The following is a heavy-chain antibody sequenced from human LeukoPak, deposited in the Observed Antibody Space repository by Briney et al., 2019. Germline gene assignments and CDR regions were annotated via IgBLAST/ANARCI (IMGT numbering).Heavy chain of an antibody. CDR2: IYYSGST. V-gene: IGHV4-28*01. D-gene: IGHD6-13*01. Sequence: TSETLSLTCAVSGYSISSSNWWGWIRQPPGKGLEWIGYIYYSGSTYYNPSLKSRVTMSVDTSKNQFSLKLSSVTAVETAVYYCARFSGYSNNWGQGTLVTVSS. CDR1: GYSISSSNW. CDR3: ARFSGYSNN. J-gene: IGHJ4*02.